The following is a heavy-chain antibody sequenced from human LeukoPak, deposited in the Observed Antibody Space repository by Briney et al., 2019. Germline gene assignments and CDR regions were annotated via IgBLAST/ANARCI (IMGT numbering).Heavy chain of an antibody. CDR1: GFTFSSYS. CDR2: ISGSGSTI. CDR3: ARDLAARHYFDY. Sequence: GGSLRLSCAASGFTFSSYSMNWVRQAPGKGLEWVSYISGSGSTIYNADSVKGRFTISRDNAKNSLYLQMNSLRAEDTAVYYCARDLAARHYFDYWGQGTLVTVSS. J-gene: IGHJ4*02. D-gene: IGHD6-6*01. V-gene: IGHV3-48*01.